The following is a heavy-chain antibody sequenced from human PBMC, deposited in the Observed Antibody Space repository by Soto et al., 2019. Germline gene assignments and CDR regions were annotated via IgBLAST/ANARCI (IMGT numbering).Heavy chain of an antibody. CDR2: IIPIFDAT. Sequence: QVQMVQSGAEVKKPGSSARVSCKVSGGTFSRHSISWVRQAPGQGLEWMGGIIPIFDATQYAQQFQGRLTISADESTTTCHMDLSGLRPEDTAIYYCARDLTSVRGSWGQGTLVTVS. J-gene: IGHJ4*02. V-gene: IGHV1-69*01. CDR3: ARDLTSVRGS. D-gene: IGHD3-10*01. CDR1: GGTFSRHS.